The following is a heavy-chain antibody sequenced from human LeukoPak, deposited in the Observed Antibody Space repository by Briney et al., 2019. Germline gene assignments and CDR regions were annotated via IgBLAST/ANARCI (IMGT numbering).Heavy chain of an antibody. V-gene: IGHV4-31*03. CDR1: GGSISSGGYY. J-gene: IGHJ5*02. CDR2: INYSGST. Sequence: PSETLSLTCTVSGGSISSGGYYWSWIRQHPGKGLEWIGFINYSGSTYYNPSLKSRITISVDTSKNQFSLKLSSVTAADTAVYYCAREGNAYGDYGGWFDPWGQGTLVTVSS. D-gene: IGHD4-17*01. CDR3: AREGNAYGDYGGWFDP.